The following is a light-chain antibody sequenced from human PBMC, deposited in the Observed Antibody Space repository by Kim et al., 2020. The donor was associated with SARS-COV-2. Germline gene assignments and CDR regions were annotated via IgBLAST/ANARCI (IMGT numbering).Light chain of an antibody. Sequence: LSLAPGERATLCCRASQSVSSYLAWYQQKPGQAPRHLIYDASSRAAGIPVRFSGSGSGTDFTLTISSLEPEDFAVYYCQQRNKWRTFGQGTKLEI. CDR2: DAS. CDR3: QQRNKWRT. V-gene: IGKV3-11*01. J-gene: IGKJ2*01. CDR1: QSVSSY.